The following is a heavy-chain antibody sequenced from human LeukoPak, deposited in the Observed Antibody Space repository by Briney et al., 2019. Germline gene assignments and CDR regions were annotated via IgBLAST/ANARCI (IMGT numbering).Heavy chain of an antibody. J-gene: IGHJ6*02. CDR1: GGSFSGYY. V-gene: IGHV4-34*01. CDR2: INHSGST. CDR3: LGSVVVAARPSRNYGMDV. Sequence: SETLSLTCAVYGGSFSGYYWSWIRQPPGKGLEWIGEINHSGSTNYNPSLKSRVTISVDTSKNQFSLKLSSVTAADTAVYYCLGSVVVAARPSRNYGMDVWGQGTTVTVSS. D-gene: IGHD2-15*01.